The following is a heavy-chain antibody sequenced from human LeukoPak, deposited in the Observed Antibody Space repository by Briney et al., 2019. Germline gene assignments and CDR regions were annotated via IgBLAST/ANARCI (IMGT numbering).Heavy chain of an antibody. CDR2: IRYDGSNK. CDR1: GFTFSSYG. J-gene: IGHJ1*01. D-gene: IGHD4-17*01. CDR3: AKSRYGDYGYFQH. Sequence: PGGSLRLSCAASGFTFSSYGMHWVRQAPGKGLEWVAFIRYDGSNKYYADSVKGRFTISRDNSKNTLYLQMNSLRAEDTAVHYCAKSRYGDYGYFQHWGQGTLVTVSS. V-gene: IGHV3-30*02.